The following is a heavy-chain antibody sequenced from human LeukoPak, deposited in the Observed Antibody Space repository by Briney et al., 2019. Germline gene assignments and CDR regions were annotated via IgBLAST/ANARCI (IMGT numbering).Heavy chain of an antibody. J-gene: IGHJ4*02. CDR1: GFTFSSYE. CDR2: ISSSGSTI. CDR3: ARDGSGWYDY. D-gene: IGHD6-19*01. Sequence: GGSLRLSCAASGFTFSSYEMNWVRQAPGKGLEWVPYISSSGSTIYYAESVKGRFTISRDNAKNSLYLQMNSLRAEDTGVYYCARDGSGWYDYWGQGILVTVSS. V-gene: IGHV3-48*03.